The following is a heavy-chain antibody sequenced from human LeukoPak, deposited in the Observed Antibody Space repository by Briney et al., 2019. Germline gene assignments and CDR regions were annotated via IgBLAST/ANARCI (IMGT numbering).Heavy chain of an antibody. J-gene: IGHJ4*02. CDR3: ARHLTGSSVCIEY. CDR2: IYTSGST. CDR1: DGSISNYY. D-gene: IGHD2-8*02. Sequence: SETLSLTCTVSDGSISNYYWSWIRQPPGKGLEWIGYIYTSGSTNYNPSLKSRGTISVDTSNNQFSLKLSSVTAADTAVYYCARHLTGSSVCIEYWGQGTLDTVSS. V-gene: IGHV4-4*09.